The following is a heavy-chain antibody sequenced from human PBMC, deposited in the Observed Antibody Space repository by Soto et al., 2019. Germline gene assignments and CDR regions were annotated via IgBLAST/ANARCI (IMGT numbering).Heavy chain of an antibody. D-gene: IGHD6-13*01. CDR2: ISYDEIDK. CDR1: GFPFTSHA. Sequence: PGGPRRLSCAASGFPFTSHAMHWVRQTPGKGLEWVAAISYDEIDKKYASSVKGRFTVSRDNVKNTLYLQMNSLRAEDTAVYYCARDVHYSSSWYGGNYYYGMDVWGQGTTVTVSS. J-gene: IGHJ6*02. V-gene: IGHV3-30*03. CDR3: ARDVHYSSSWYGGNYYYGMDV.